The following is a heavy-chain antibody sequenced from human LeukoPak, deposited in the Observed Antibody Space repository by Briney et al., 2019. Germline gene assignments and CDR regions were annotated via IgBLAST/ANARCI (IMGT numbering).Heavy chain of an antibody. CDR3: ARQRGWGFGSYLDY. CDR2: IYYSGST. D-gene: IGHD7-27*01. Sequence: SETLSLTCTVSGGSISSYYWGWIRQPPGKGLEWIGNIYYSGSTYYNPSLKSRVTISVDTSKNQFSLKLSSVTAADTAVYYCARQRGWGFGSYLDYWGQGTLVTVSS. V-gene: IGHV4-39*01. CDR1: GGSISSYY. J-gene: IGHJ4*02.